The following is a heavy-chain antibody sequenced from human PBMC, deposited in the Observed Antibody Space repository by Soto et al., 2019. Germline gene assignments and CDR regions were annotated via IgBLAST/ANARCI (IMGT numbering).Heavy chain of an antibody. CDR2: ISSSSSYT. D-gene: IGHD3-3*01. CDR1: GFTFSDYY. Sequence: GGSLRLSCAASGFTFSDYYMSWIRQAPGKGLEWVSYISSSSSYTNYADSVKGRFTISRDNAKNSLYLQMNSLRAEDTAVYYCARARGYDFWSGYYRGDYYYGMDVWGQGTTVTVSS. V-gene: IGHV3-11*06. CDR3: ARARGYDFWSGYYRGDYYYGMDV. J-gene: IGHJ6*02.